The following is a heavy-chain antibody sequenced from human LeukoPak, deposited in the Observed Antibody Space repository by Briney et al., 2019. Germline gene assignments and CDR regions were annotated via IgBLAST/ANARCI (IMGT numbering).Heavy chain of an antibody. V-gene: IGHV1-18*01. D-gene: IGHD3-3*01. J-gene: IGHJ4*02. CDR3: ARLSLRFLEWLLSTREYYFDY. CDR2: ISAYNGNT. CDR1: GYTFTSYG. Sequence: GASVKVSCKASGYTFTSYGISWVRQAPGQGLEWMGWISAYNGNTNYAQKLQGRVTMTTDTSTSTAYMELRSLRSDDTAVYYCARLSLRFLEWLLSTREYYFDYWGQGTLVTVSS.